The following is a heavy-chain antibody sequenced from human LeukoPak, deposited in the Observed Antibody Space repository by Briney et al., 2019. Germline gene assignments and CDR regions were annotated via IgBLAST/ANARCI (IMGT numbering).Heavy chain of an antibody. CDR1: GFTFSSYE. V-gene: IGHV3-48*03. CDR3: ARLSRTPGTSIPLFED. D-gene: IGHD1-1*01. Sequence: GGSLRLSCAASGFTFSSYEMNWVRQAPGKGLEWLSYINHNGVTIYYADSVKGRFTISRDNAKNSLYLQMGSLRAEDTAVYYCARLSRTPGTSIPLFEDWGQGTLVTVSS. J-gene: IGHJ4*02. CDR2: INHNGVTI.